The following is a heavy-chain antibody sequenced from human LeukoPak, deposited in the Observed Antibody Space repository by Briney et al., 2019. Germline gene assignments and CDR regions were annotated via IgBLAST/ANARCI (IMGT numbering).Heavy chain of an antibody. CDR2: INPSDGST. CDR1: GYTFTGYY. Sequence: ASVKVSCKASGYTFTGYYMHWVRQAPGQGLEWMGIINPSDGSTGYGQKFQGRITMTRDTSTGTVYMELSSLRSEDTAVYYCARDHPGEGDCLLDYWGQGTLVTVSS. D-gene: IGHD2-21*02. V-gene: IGHV1-46*01. CDR3: ARDHPGEGDCLLDY. J-gene: IGHJ4*02.